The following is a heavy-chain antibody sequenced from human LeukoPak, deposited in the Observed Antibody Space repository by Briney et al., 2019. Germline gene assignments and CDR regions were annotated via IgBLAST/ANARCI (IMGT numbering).Heavy chain of an antibody. CDR3: AREGATAFDY. CDR2: ISSSSSYI. D-gene: IGHD1-26*01. J-gene: IGHJ4*02. CDR1: GFTFSSYS. Sequence: PGGSLRLSCAASGFTFSSYSMNWVRQAPGKGLEWVSSISSSSSYIYYADSVKGRLTISRDNAKNSLYLQMNSLRAEDTAVYYCAREGATAFDYWGQGTLVTVSS. V-gene: IGHV3-21*01.